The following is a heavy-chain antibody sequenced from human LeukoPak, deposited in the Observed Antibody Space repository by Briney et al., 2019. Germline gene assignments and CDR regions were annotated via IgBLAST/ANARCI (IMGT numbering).Heavy chain of an antibody. CDR1: GFTFSSYG. Sequence: GGSLRLSCAASGFTFSSYGMHWVRQAPGKGLEWVAVIWYDGSNKYYADSVKGRFTISRDNSKNTLYLQMNSLRAEDTAVYYCAKDLWPTYYYDSSGYLGPNAFDIWGQGTMVTVSS. J-gene: IGHJ3*02. D-gene: IGHD3-22*01. CDR2: IWYDGSNK. CDR3: AKDLWPTYYYDSSGYLGPNAFDI. V-gene: IGHV3-30*02.